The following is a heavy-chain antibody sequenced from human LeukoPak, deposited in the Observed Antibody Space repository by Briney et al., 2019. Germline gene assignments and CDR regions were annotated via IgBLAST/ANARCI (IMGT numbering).Heavy chain of an antibody. V-gene: IGHV1-2*02. D-gene: IGHD6-19*01. J-gene: IGHJ6*03. Sequence: ASVKVSCKASGYTFTGYYMHWVRQAPGQGLEWMGWINPNSGGTNYAQKFQGRVTMTRDTSISTAYMELSRLRSDDTAVYYCVRTFTGSGWEPYYYYYMDVWGKGTTVTVSS. CDR2: INPNSGGT. CDR3: VRTFTGSGWEPYYYYYMDV. CDR1: GYTFTGYY.